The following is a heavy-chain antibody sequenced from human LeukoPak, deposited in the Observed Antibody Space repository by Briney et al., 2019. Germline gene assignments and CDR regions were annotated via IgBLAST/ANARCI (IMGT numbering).Heavy chain of an antibody. CDR2: IYYSGST. CDR1: GGSISSGDCY. D-gene: IGHD3-10*01. J-gene: IGHJ4*02. V-gene: IGHV4-30-4*01. Sequence: SVTLSLTCTVSGGSISSGDCYWRWLGQPPGKGLDWIGYIYYSGSTYYNPSLKSRVTISVDTSKNQFSLKLSSVTAADTAVYYCARDLNYYGSGSSVDYWGQGTLVTVSS. CDR3: ARDLNYYGSGSSVDY.